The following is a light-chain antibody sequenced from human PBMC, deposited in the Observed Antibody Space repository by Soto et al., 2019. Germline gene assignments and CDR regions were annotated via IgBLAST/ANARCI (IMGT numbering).Light chain of an antibody. J-gene: IGLJ2*01. V-gene: IGLV2-14*01. CDR3: SSYTSSSSVV. CDR2: DVS. CDR1: SSDVGGYNY. Sequence: QSVLTQPASVSGSPGQSITISCTGTSSDVGGYNYVSWYQQHPGKAPKLMIYDVSNRTSGFSNRFSGSKSGNTASLTISGLQAEDEADYYCSSYTSSSSVVFGGGTKVTVL.